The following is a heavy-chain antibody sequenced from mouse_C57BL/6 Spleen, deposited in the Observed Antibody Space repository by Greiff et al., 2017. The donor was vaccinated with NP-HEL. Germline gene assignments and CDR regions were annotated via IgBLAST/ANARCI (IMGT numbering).Heavy chain of an antibody. Sequence: VQLQQSGTELVKPGASVKLSCKASGYTFTSYWMHWVKQRPGQGLEWIGNINPSNGGTNYNEKFKSKATLTVDKSSSTAYMQLSSLTSEDSAVYDCARGGYGSSSHYYAMDYWGQGTSVTVSS. J-gene: IGHJ4*01. CDR2: INPSNGGT. CDR3: ARGGYGSSSHYYAMDY. V-gene: IGHV1-53*01. CDR1: GYTFTSYW. D-gene: IGHD1-1*01.